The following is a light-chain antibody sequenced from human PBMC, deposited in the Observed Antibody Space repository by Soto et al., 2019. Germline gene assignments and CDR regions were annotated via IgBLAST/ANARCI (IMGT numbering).Light chain of an antibody. CDR2: AAS. V-gene: IGKV1-27*01. CDR3: QEYKTAPFI. J-gene: IGKJ3*01. Sequence: DIQMTQSPSSLSAFVGDRVTITCRASQGISNYLAWYQQKPERVPTLLIYAASTLRSGVPSRFSGSGSGTEFTLTISSLQPEDVASYYCQEYKTAPFIFGPGTKVDIK. CDR1: QGISNY.